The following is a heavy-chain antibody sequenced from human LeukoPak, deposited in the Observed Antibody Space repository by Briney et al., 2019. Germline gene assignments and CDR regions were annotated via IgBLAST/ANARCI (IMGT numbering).Heavy chain of an antibody. CDR1: GFTFSSYA. Sequence: GGSLRLSCAASGFTFSSYAMIWVRQAPGKGLEWVSVITGSSSSTYYADSVKGRFTISRDNSKNTLYLQMNSLRADDTAVYYCARASYYWFNPWGQGTLVTVSS. D-gene: IGHD2-8*01. V-gene: IGHV3-23*01. CDR3: ARASYYWFNP. CDR2: ITGSSSST. J-gene: IGHJ5*02.